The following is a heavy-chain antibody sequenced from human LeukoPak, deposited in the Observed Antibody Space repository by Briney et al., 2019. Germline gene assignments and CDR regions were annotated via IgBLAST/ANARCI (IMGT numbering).Heavy chain of an antibody. CDR2: IYERGPA. D-gene: IGHD2-15*01. Sequence: SETLSLTCTVSGGAIISGGCSWNWIRQPPGKGLEWIGCIYERGPAYYNPSLKSRFTISVDTVKNQFFLNVTSMTAADTAVYYCARSRQGSGLFSFWGQGTLVAVSS. CDR1: GGAIISGGCS. CDR3: ARSRQGSGLFSF. V-gene: IGHV4-30-2*01. J-gene: IGHJ4*02.